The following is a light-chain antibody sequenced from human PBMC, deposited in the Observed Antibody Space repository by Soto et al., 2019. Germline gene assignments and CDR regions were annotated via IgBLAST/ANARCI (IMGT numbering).Light chain of an antibody. CDR2: AAS. V-gene: IGKV1-39*01. CDR3: QQSYSTTWT. CDR1: QGISTY. Sequence: DIQMTQSPSSLSASVGDRVTITCRASQGISTYLNCYQQKPGKAPKLLIYAASSLQSGVPSRFSGSGSETDFTFTISSLQPEDFATYSCQQSYSTTWTFGQGTKVEIK. J-gene: IGKJ1*01.